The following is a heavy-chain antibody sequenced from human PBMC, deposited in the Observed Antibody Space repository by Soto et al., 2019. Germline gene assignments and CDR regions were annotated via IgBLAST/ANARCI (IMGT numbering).Heavy chain of an antibody. D-gene: IGHD6-13*01. Sequence: QVQLVESGGGVVQPGRSLRLSCAASGFTFSSYAMHWVRQAPGKGLEWVAVLSYDGSNKYYADSVKGRFTISRDNSKNTLYLQMNSLRAEDTAVYYCARGLLVAAGRFDPWGQGTLVTVSS. J-gene: IGHJ5*02. CDR1: GFTFSSYA. CDR3: ARGLLVAAGRFDP. CDR2: LSYDGSNK. V-gene: IGHV3-30-3*01.